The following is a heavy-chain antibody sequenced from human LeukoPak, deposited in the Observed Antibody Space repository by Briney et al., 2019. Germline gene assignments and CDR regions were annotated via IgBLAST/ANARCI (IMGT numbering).Heavy chain of an antibody. V-gene: IGHV4-38-2*02. CDR1: GYSISSGYH. Sequence: SETLSLTCAVSGYSISSGYHSGWIRQPPGKGLQWIASISHKGGASYNPSLKSRVTISLDTSNNQFSLELRSVTAADTAVYYCARDLGSGGNSDYWGQGTLVTVSS. J-gene: IGHJ4*02. CDR2: ISHKGGA. D-gene: IGHD4-23*01. CDR3: ARDLGSGGNSDY.